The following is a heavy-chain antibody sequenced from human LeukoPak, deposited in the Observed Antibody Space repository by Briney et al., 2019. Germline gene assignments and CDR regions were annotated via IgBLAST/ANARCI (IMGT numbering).Heavy chain of an antibody. J-gene: IGHJ4*02. CDR3: ARHNGYYDFWSGYHRASFDY. V-gene: IGHV4-34*01. D-gene: IGHD3-3*01. CDR1: GGSFSGYY. Sequence: PSETLSLTCAVYGGSFSGYYWSWIRQPPGKGLEWIGEINHSGSTNYNPSLKSRVTISVDTSKDQFSLKLSSVTAADTAVYYCARHNGYYDFWSGYHRASFDYWGQGTLVTVSS. CDR2: INHSGST.